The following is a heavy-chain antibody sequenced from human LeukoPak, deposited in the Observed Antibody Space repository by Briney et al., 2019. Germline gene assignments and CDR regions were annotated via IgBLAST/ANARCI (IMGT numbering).Heavy chain of an antibody. CDR2: IHNSGST. CDR3: ARGLRGRYCSGGTCSSLVEYFQH. D-gene: IGHD2-15*01. J-gene: IGHJ1*01. V-gene: IGHV4-61*01. Sequence: PSETLSLTCTVSGVSVNSGSYYWSWIRQPPGKGLEWIGYIHNSGSTTYNPSLKSPVTISIDTSKNQFSLKLSSVTAADTAVYYCARGLRGRYCSGGTCSSLVEYFQHWGQGTLVTVSS. CDR1: GVSVNSGSYY.